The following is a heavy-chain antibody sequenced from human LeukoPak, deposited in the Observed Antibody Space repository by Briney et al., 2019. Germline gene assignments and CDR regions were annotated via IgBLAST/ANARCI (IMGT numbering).Heavy chain of an antibody. CDR2: INSDGSAT. Sequence: GGSLRLSCAASGFTFGSPWMHWVRQAPGKGLVWVSRINSDGSATAYADSVKGRFTISRDNAENTLYLQMNSLRAEDTAVYYCARGTAGYHSSYFDYWGQGTLVTVSS. J-gene: IGHJ4*02. V-gene: IGHV3-74*01. CDR3: ARGTAGYHSSYFDY. CDR1: GFTFGSPW. D-gene: IGHD3-16*02.